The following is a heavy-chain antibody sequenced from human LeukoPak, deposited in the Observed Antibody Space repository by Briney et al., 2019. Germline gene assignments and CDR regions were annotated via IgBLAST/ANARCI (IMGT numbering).Heavy chain of an antibody. CDR3: AELNYYGSGSGWFDP. Sequence: PSETLSLTCTVSGGSISSYYWSWIRQPPGKGLEWIGYIYYSGSTNYNPSLKSRVTISVDTSKNQFSLKLSSVTAADTAVYYCAELNYYGSGSGWFDPWGQGTLVTVSS. CDR1: GGSISSYY. CDR2: IYYSGST. J-gene: IGHJ5*02. V-gene: IGHV4-59*08. D-gene: IGHD3-10*01.